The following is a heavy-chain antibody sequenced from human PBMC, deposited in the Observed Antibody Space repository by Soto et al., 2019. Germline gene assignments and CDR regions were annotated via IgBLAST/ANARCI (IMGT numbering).Heavy chain of an antibody. V-gene: IGHV4-31*03. CDR3: AASCVACGGFNYYGMDV. Sequence: SETLSLTCTVAGDSIPSGGYYWYWIRQHPGKGLEWIGYIYYSGTTYYNPSLKSRVTISVDTSKNQFSLKLSSVTAADTAVYYCAASCVACGGFNYYGMDVWGQGTTVT. D-gene: IGHD2-21*01. CDR2: IYYSGTT. CDR1: GDSIPSGGYY. J-gene: IGHJ6*02.